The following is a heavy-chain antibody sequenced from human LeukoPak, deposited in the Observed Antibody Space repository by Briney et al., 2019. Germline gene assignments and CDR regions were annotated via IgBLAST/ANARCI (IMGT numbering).Heavy chain of an antibody. D-gene: IGHD6-25*01. CDR2: IYYSGST. Sequence: SETLSLTCTVSGGSISSYYWSWIRQPPGKGLEWIGYIYYSGSTNYNPSLKSRVTISVDTSKNQFSLKLSSVTAADTAVYYCARGWRHIAAPLDYWGQGTWSPSPQ. CDR3: ARGWRHIAAPLDY. CDR1: GGSISSYY. V-gene: IGHV4-59*01. J-gene: IGHJ4*02.